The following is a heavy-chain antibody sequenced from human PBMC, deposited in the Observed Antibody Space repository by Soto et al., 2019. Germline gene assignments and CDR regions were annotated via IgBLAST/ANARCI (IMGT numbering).Heavy chain of an antibody. CDR2: IYWDDDK. J-gene: IGHJ5*02. V-gene: IGHV2-5*02. CDR1: GFSLSTSGVG. CDR3: AHSYCSSTSCYNWFDP. Sequence: SGPTLVKPTQTLTLTCTFSGFSLSTSGVGVGWIRQPPGKALEWLALIYWDDDKRYSPSLKSRLTSTKDTSKNQVVLTMTNMDPVDTATYYCAHSYCSSTSCYNWFDPWCHGTLVTVSS. D-gene: IGHD2-2*01.